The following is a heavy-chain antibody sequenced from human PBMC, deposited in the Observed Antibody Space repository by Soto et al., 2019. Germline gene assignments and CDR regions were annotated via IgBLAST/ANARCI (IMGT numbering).Heavy chain of an antibody. V-gene: IGHV1-69*13. J-gene: IGHJ3*02. CDR2: IIPIFGTA. D-gene: IGHD3-3*01. Sequence: SVKVSCKASGGTFSSYTISWVRQAPGQGLEWMGLIIPIFGTANYAQKFQGRVTITADESTSTAYMELSSLRSEDTAVYYCASALLRFLALGTFDIWGQGTMVTVSS. CDR1: GGTFSSYT. CDR3: ASALLRFLALGTFDI.